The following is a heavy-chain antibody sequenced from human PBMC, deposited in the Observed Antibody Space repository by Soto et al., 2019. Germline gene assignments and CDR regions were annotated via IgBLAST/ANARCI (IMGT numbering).Heavy chain of an antibody. Sequence: EVQLLESGGGLLQPGGSLRLSCAASGFTFSSYAMTWVRQVPGKGLEWVSSISGRTGSTYYADSVKGRFTISRDNSTNTLYLQMNSLRAEDPAVYYCAKGGEQSKGRYYGMDVWGQGTTVTGSS. J-gene: IGHJ6*02. V-gene: IGHV3-23*01. CDR1: GFTFSSYA. D-gene: IGHD6-19*01. CDR3: AKGGEQSKGRYYGMDV. CDR2: ISGRTGST.